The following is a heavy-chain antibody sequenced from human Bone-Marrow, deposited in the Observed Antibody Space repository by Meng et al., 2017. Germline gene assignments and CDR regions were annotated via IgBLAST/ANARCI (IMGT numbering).Heavy chain of an antibody. CDR3: VTSKWFGELFPFDY. CDR1: GFTVSSNY. J-gene: IGHJ4*02. V-gene: IGHV3-53*01. D-gene: IGHD3-10*01. CDR2: IYSGGST. Sequence: VQLVEPGGGLSQPGGSRRLSCAASGFTVSSNYMSWVRQAPGKGLEWVSVIYSGGSTYYADSVKGRFTISRDNSKNTLYLQMNSLRAEDTAVYYCVTSKWFGELFPFDYWGQGTLVTVSS.